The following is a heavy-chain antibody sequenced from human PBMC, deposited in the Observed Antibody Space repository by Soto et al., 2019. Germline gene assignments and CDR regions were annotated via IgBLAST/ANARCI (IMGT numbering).Heavy chain of an antibody. CDR1: GGSISSYY. Sequence: PSETLSLTCTVSGGSISSYYWSWIRQPPGKGLEWIGYVHDSWGSHYNPSLKSRVAISLDTSKSQFSLKLSSVTAADTALFYCAADTVTLYYYYYGMDVWGQGTTVTVSS. D-gene: IGHD4-17*01. CDR2: VHDSWGS. V-gene: IGHV4-59*08. CDR3: AADTVTLYYYYYGMDV. J-gene: IGHJ6*02.